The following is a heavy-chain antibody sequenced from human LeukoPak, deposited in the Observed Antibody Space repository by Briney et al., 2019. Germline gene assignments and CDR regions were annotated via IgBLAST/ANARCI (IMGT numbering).Heavy chain of an antibody. CDR3: ARGGIAAPNFDY. CDR2: INHSGST. V-gene: IGHV4-34*01. D-gene: IGHD6-13*01. CDR1: GGSFSGYY. J-gene: IGHJ4*02. Sequence: SETLSLTCAVYGGSFSGYYWSWIRQPPGKGLEWIGEINHSGSTNYNPSLKSRVTISVDTSKNQFSLKLGSVTAADTAVYYCARGGIAAPNFDYWGQGTLVTVSS.